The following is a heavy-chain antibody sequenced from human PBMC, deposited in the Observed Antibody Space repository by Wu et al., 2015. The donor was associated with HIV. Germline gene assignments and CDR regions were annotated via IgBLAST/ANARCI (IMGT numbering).Heavy chain of an antibody. CDR1: GGTFSSYA. Sequence: QVQLVQSGAEVKKPGSSVKVSCKASGGTFSSYAISWVRQAPGQGLEWMGGIIPIFGTANYAQKFQGRVTITTDESTSTAYMELSSLRSEDTAVYYCARAYSSSWYGANYGMGRRGAKGTTVTVSS. V-gene: IGHV1-69*05. CDR3: ARAYSSSWYGANYGMGRR. J-gene: IGHJ6*02. D-gene: IGHD6-13*01. CDR2: IIPIFGTA.